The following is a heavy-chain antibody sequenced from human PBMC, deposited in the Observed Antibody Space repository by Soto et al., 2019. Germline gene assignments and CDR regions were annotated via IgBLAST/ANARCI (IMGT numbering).Heavy chain of an antibody. CDR1: GGSISSGDYY. J-gene: IGHJ4*02. CDR3: VRAFDFWNGYYSAQYYFDF. V-gene: IGHV4-30-4*01. D-gene: IGHD3-3*01. CDR2: IYYSGST. Sequence: SETLSLICTVSGGSISSGDYYWSWIRQPPGKGLEWIGYIYYSGSTYYNPSLKSRVTISVDTSKNQFSLKLISVTAADTAVYYCVRAFDFWNGYYSAQYYFDFWGQGTLVTVSS.